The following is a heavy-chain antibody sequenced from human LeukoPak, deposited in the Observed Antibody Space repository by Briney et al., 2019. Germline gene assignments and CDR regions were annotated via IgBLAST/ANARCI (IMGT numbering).Heavy chain of an antibody. V-gene: IGHV1-69*06. CDR1: GGTFSSNV. CDR3: ARGGVAATGKVSDY. CDR2: IIPIFRTA. Sequence: ASVKVSCKASGGTFSSNVISWVRQAPGQGLEWMGGIIPIFRTAKYAQKFQGRVTITADKSTSTAYMELSSLRSEDTAVYYCARGGVAATGKVSDYWGQGTLVTVSS. D-gene: IGHD2-15*01. J-gene: IGHJ4*02.